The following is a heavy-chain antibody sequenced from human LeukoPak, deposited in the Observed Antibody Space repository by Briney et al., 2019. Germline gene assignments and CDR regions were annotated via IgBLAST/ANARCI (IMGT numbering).Heavy chain of an antibody. CDR1: GYTFTSYA. V-gene: IGHV7-4-1*02. D-gene: IGHD6-13*01. CDR2: INTNTGNP. J-gene: IGHJ4*02. Sequence: ASVKVSCKASGYTFTSYAMNWVRQAPGQGLEWMEWINTNTGNPTCAQGFTGRFVFSLDTSVSTAYLQISSLKAEDTAVYYCARALSSSWYEPLDYWGQGTLVTVSS. CDR3: ARALSSSWYEPLDY.